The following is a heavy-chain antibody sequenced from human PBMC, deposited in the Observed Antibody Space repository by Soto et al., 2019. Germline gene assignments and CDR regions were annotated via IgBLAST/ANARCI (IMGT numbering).Heavy chain of an antibody. CDR3: ARVVGWTTTMIYYFDY. CDR1: GGSVSSGSYY. CDR2: IYYSGST. D-gene: IGHD3-22*01. J-gene: IGHJ4*02. V-gene: IGHV4-61*01. Sequence: PSETLSLTCTVSGGSVSSGSYYWSWIRQPPGKGLEWIGYIYYSGSTNYNPSLKSRVTISVDTSKNQFSLKLSSVTAADTAVYYCARVVGWTTTMIYYFDYWGQGTLVTVSS.